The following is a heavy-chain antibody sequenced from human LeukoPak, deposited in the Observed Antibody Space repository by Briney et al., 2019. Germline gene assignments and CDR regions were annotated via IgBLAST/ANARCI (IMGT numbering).Heavy chain of an antibody. CDR2: ISSSGNTI. CDR3: ARVPPYYYYMDV. V-gene: IGHV3-48*03. J-gene: IGHJ6*03. CDR1: GFTFSSYE. Sequence: PGGSLRLSCAASGFTFSSYEMNWVRQAPGKGLEWVSYISSSGNTIYYADSVKGRFTISRDNAKNSLYLQMNSLRAEDTAVYYCARVPPYYYYMDVWGKGTTVTVSS.